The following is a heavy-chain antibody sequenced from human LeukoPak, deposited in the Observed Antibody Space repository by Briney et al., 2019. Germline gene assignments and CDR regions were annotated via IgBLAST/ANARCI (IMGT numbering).Heavy chain of an antibody. CDR1: GYTFTSYY. CDR3: ASPQYSSSPVDAFDI. CDR2: INPSGGST. D-gene: IGHD6-6*01. J-gene: IGHJ3*02. V-gene: IGHV1-46*01. Sequence: ASVKVSCKASGYTFTSYYMHLVRQAPGQGLEWMGIINPSGGSTSYAQKFQGRVTMTRDTSTSTVYMELSSLRSEDTAVYYCASPQYSSSPVDAFDIWGQGTMVTVSS.